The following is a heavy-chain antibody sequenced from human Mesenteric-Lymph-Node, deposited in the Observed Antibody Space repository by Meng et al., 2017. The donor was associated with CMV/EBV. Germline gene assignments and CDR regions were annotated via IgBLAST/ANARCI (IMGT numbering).Heavy chain of an antibody. CDR3: ARDPRVGATSN. CDR1: GIKFDDYA. Sequence: SLKISCAASGIKFDDYAMHWVRQAPGKGLEWVSGISWNSGSIGYADSVKGRFTISRDNAKNSLYLQLNSLRAEDTAVYYCARDPRVGATSNWGQGTLVTVSS. D-gene: IGHD1-26*01. J-gene: IGHJ4*02. V-gene: IGHV3-9*01. CDR2: ISWNSGSI.